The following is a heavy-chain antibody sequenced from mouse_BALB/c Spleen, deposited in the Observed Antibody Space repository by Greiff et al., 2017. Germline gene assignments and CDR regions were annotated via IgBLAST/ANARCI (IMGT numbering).Heavy chain of an antibody. J-gene: IGHJ4*01. CDR1: GFTFSSYG. D-gene: IGHD2-14*01. CDR2: ISSGGSYT. CDR3: ARRYDGYAMDY. Sequence: EVKLVESGGDLVKPGGSLKLSCAASGFTFSSYGMSWVRQTPDKRLEWVATISSGGSYTYYPDSVKGRFTISRDNAKNTLYLQMSSLKSEDTAMYYCARRYDGYAMDYWGQGTSVTVSS. V-gene: IGHV5-6*02.